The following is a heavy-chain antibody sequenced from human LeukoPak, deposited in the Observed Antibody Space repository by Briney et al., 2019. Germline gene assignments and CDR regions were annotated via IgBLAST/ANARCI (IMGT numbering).Heavy chain of an antibody. Sequence: PGGSLRLSCAASGFTFSSYAMHWVRQAPGKGLEYVSAISSNGGSTYYAYSVKGRFTISRDNSKNTLYLQMGSLRAEDMAVYYCARRGGSYSYYFDYWGQGTLVTVSS. CDR3: ARRGGSYSYYFDY. J-gene: IGHJ4*02. CDR1: GFTFSSYA. V-gene: IGHV3-64*01. CDR2: ISSNGGST. D-gene: IGHD1-26*01.